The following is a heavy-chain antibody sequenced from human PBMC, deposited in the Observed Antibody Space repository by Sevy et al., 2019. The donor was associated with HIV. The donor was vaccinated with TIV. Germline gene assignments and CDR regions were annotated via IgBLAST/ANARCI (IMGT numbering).Heavy chain of an antibody. Sequence: GGSLRLSCAASGFTFSTYSMNWVRQAPGKGLEWVSSISSSSNYIYYADSLKGRFTISRDNAKNSLYLQMNSLRADDTAVYYSARDGARITMVQGVMAYCHGMDVWGQGTTVTVSS. CDR1: GFTFSTYS. CDR2: ISSSSNYI. CDR3: ARDGARITMVQGVMAYCHGMDV. V-gene: IGHV3-21*01. D-gene: IGHD3-10*01. J-gene: IGHJ6*02.